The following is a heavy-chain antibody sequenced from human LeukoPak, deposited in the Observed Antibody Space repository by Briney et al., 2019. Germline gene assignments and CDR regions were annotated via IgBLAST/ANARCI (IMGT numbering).Heavy chain of an antibody. CDR1: GGTFSSYA. V-gene: IGHV1-69*05. Sequence: ASVKVSCKASGGTFSSYAISWVRQAPGQGLEWMGGIIPIFGTANYAQKFQGRVTITTDESTSTAYMELSSLRSEDTAVYYCASWSSSWDAFDIWGQGTMVTVSS. D-gene: IGHD6-6*01. J-gene: IGHJ3*02. CDR2: IIPIFGTA. CDR3: ASWSSSWDAFDI.